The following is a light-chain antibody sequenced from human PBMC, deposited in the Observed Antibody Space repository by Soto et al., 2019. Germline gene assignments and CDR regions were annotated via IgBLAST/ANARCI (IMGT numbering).Light chain of an antibody. Sequence: EIVLTQSPGTLSVSPGERATLSCRASQTISSNNLAWYQQKPGQAPSLLIYGTSSRATGIPDRFSGSGSGTDFTLASIILEPEDSAMYYCQQYGSWTFGQGTKVEIK. CDR2: GTS. CDR1: QTISSNN. CDR3: QQYGSWT. J-gene: IGKJ1*01. V-gene: IGKV3-20*01.